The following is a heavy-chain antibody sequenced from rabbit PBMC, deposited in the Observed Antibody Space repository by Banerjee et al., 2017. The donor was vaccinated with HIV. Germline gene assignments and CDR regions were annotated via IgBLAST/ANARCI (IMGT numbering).Heavy chain of an antibody. Sequence: QEQLEESGGDLVKPEGSLTLTCKASGFSFSNNYVMCWVRQAPGKGLEWIACINTSSGSTVYATWAKGRFTISRTSSTTVALQMTSLTAADTATYLCAGSLVDNANLWGQGTLVTVS. CDR3: AGSLVDNANL. V-gene: IGHV1S45*01. CDR1: GFSFSNNYV. CDR2: INTSSGST. D-gene: IGHD1-1*01. J-gene: IGHJ4*01.